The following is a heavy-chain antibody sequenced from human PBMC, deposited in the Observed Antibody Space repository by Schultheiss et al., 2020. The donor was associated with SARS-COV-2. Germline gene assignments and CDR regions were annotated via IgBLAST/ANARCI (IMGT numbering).Heavy chain of an antibody. J-gene: IGHJ5*02. CDR2: IYYSGST. V-gene: IGHV4-59*08. CDR1: GGSISSYY. D-gene: IGHD6-13*01. CDR3: ARHKQAYSSSWYRCWFDP. Sequence: SETLSLTCTVSGGSISSYYWSWIRQPPGKGLEWIGYIYYSGSTYYNPSLKSRVTISVDTSKNQFSLKLSSVTAADTAVYYCARHKQAYSSSWYRCWFDPWGQGTLVTVSS.